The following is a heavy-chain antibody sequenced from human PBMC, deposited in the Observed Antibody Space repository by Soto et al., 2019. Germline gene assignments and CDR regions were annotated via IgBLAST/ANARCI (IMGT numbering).Heavy chain of an antibody. CDR1: GFTFSSYV. Sequence: QVQLVESGGGVVQPGGSLRLSCAASGFTFSSYVMNWVRQAPGKGLEWVAVIWYDGGTKYYADSVKGRFTISRDNSKNTLILEMHSLRADDTSVYYCARDGQWRPRYGLSSSYYCEYWGKGPRLTVSS. V-gene: IGHV3-33*01. J-gene: IGHJ4*02. CDR2: IWYDGGTK. D-gene: IGHD6-19*01. CDR3: ARDGQWRPRYGLSSSYYCEY.